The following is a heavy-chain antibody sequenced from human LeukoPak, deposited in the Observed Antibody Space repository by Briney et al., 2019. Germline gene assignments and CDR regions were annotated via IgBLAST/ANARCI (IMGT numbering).Heavy chain of an antibody. V-gene: IGHV3-23*01. CDR3: AKTAGSTYYDILTGYYPLYYFDY. D-gene: IGHD3-9*01. CDR1: GFTFSSNG. Sequence: GGSLRLSCVASGFTFSSNGMHWVRQAPGKGLEWVAAISGSSGSTYYADSVKGRFTISRDNSKNTLYLQMNSLRAEDTAVYYCAKTAGSTYYDILTGYYPLYYFDYWGQGTLVTVSS. CDR2: ISGSSGST. J-gene: IGHJ4*02.